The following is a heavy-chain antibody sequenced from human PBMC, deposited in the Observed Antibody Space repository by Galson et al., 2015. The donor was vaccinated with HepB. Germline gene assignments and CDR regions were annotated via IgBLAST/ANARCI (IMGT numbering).Heavy chain of an antibody. Sequence: SLRLSCAASGFTFSGSAIHWVRQASGKGLEWVGRIRSKASDYATAYGASVKGRCTISRDDSKNTAFLHMNSLKTEDTAVYYCTRLGDFSGYSSSWGQGTLVTVSS. CDR1: GFTFSGSA. J-gene: IGHJ4*02. CDR3: TRLGDFSGYSSS. V-gene: IGHV3-73*01. D-gene: IGHD6-13*01. CDR2: IRSKASDYAT.